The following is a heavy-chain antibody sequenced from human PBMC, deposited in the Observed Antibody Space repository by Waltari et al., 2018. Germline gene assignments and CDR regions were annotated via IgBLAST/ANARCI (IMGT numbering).Heavy chain of an antibody. D-gene: IGHD6-6*01. CDR3: ARDLSIAARPDRGVDY. CDR1: GGSFSGYY. J-gene: IGHJ4*02. CDR2: INHSGST. V-gene: IGHV4-34*01. Sequence: QVQLQQWGAGLLKPSETLSLTCAVYGGSFSGYYWSWIRQPPGKGLEWIGEINHSGSTNYNPSLKSRVTISVDTSKNQFSLKLSSVTAADTAVYYCARDLSIAARPDRGVDYWGQGTLVTVSS.